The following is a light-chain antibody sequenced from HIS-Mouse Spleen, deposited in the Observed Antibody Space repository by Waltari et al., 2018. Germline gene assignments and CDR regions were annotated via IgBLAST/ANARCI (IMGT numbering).Light chain of an antibody. Sequence: SYELTQPPSVSVSPGQTARITCSGDALPKKYAYWYQQKSGQAPVLVVYEDRKRPSGIPGRCSGSRSGTMANLTISGAQVEDEADYYCYSTDSSGNHRVFGGGTKLTVL. V-gene: IGLV3-10*01. J-gene: IGLJ2*01. CDR2: EDR. CDR1: ALPKKY. CDR3: YSTDSSGNHRV.